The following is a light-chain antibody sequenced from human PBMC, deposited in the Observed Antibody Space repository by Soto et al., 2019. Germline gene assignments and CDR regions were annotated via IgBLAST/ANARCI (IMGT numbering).Light chain of an antibody. Sequence: EIVMTQSPATLSVSPGERATLSCRASQSVSSNLAWYQQKPGQAPRLLIYGASTRATGIPATFSGNGSGTEFTLTISSLQSEDFAVSYCQQYDAWPPWTFGQGTKVEIK. V-gene: IGKV3-15*01. CDR2: GAS. J-gene: IGKJ1*01. CDR1: QSVSSN. CDR3: QQYDAWPPWT.